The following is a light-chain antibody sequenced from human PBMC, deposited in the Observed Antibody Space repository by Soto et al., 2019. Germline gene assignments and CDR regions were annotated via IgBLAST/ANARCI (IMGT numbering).Light chain of an antibody. CDR3: QHYNSYSEA. J-gene: IGKJ1*01. CDR2: KAS. Sequence: IQMTQSPSTLSGSVGDRVTITCRASQTISSWLAWYQQKPGKAPKLLIYKASTLKSGVPSRFSGSGSGTEFTLTISSLQPDDFATYDGQHYNSYSEAFGQGTKVDIK. CDR1: QTISSW. V-gene: IGKV1-5*03.